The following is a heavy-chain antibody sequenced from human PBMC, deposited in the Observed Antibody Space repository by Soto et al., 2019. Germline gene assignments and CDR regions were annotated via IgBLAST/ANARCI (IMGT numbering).Heavy chain of an antibody. Sequence: SETLSLTCAVYCGSFSGYYWSWIRQPPGKGLEWIGEINHSGSTNYNPSLKSRVTISVDTSKNQFSLKLSSVTAADTAVYYCARVLNCSGGSCYSLLYYYYYGMDVWGQGTTVTVSS. D-gene: IGHD2-15*01. J-gene: IGHJ6*02. V-gene: IGHV4-34*01. CDR2: INHSGST. CDR1: CGSFSGYY. CDR3: ARVLNCSGGSCYSLLYYYYYGMDV.